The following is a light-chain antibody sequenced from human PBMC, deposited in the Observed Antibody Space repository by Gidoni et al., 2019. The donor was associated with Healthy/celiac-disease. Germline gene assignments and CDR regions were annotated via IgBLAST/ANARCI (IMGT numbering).Light chain of an antibody. V-gene: IGKV1-39*01. J-gene: IGKJ1*01. CDR2: TAS. CDR3: QQSHGTPWT. CDR1: QNVDTF. Sequence: DIQMTQSPSSLSASVGDSVTITCRESQNVDTFLNWYQQTPGTAPNLLMSTASSLKSGVPSRFSGSASGTTFTLTISSLQPEDSATYFCQQSHGTPWTFGQGT.